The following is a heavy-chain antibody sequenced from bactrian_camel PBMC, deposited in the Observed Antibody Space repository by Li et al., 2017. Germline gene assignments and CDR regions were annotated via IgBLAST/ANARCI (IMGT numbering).Heavy chain of an antibody. CDR3: AADSDQFCSIVSMRPNY. Sequence: HVQLVESGGGSVQAGGSLRLSCSASEYRGCTGWLRQVPGKEREGVATVDSLRIPTYADSVKGRFTISQDAAKNTLYLQMTNLKPEDTGMCYCAADSDQFCSIVSMRPNYWGQGTQVTVS. CDR2: VDSLRIP. J-gene: IGHJ4*01. V-gene: IGHV3S57*01. D-gene: IGHD2*01. CDR1: EYRGC.